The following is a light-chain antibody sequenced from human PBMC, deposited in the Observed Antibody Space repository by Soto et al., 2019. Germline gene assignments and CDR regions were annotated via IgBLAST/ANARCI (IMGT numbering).Light chain of an antibody. J-gene: IGKJ1*01. CDR3: QQYNSYSVT. CDR2: DAS. Sequence: DIQMTQSPSTLSASVGDRVTITCRASQSISSWLARYQQKPGKAPKLLIYDASSLESGVPSRFSGSGSGTEFTLTISSLQPDDFATYYCQQYNSYSVTFGQGTKVEIK. V-gene: IGKV1-5*01. CDR1: QSISSW.